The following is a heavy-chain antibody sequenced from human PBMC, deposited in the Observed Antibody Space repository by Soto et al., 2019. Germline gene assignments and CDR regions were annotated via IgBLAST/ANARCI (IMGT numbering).Heavy chain of an antibody. CDR3: ARDFLRGYGHYY. CDR2: IICSGAI. J-gene: IGHJ4*02. V-gene: IGHV3-48*01. Sequence: EVQLVESGGGLVQPGGSLRLSCAASGFTFSTYNMNWVRQAPGKWLYCFAYIICSGAIYYADSVQGRFTMSRDNAKHSLYLQMTGMRAADTAVYYCARDFLRGYGHYYWGQGTLVTVSS. D-gene: IGHD2-15*01. CDR1: GFTFSTYN.